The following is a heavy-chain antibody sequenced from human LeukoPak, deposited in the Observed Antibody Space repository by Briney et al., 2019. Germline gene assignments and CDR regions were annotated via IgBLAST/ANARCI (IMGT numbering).Heavy chain of an antibody. CDR3: ARRGYDFWSGYSPFDY. CDR2: IYYSGST. CDR1: GGPISSSSYY. Sequence: SETLSLTCTVSGGPISSSSYYWGWIRQPPGKGLEWIGSIYYSGSTYYNPSLKSRVTISVDTSKNQFSLKLSSVTAADTAVYYCARRGYDFWSGYSPFDYWGQGTLVTVSS. J-gene: IGHJ4*02. V-gene: IGHV4-39*01. D-gene: IGHD3-3*01.